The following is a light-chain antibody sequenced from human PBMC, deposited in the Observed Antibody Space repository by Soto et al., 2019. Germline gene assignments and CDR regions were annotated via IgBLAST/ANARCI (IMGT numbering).Light chain of an antibody. CDR3: QSYDSSLSGSV. Sequence: QSVLTQPPSVSGAPGQRVTISCTGSSSNIGAGYDVHWYQQLPRTAPKLPIYANTNRPSGVPDRFSASKSDTSASLAITGLQAEDEADYYCQSYDSSLSGSVFGGGTKVTVL. CDR2: ANT. V-gene: IGLV1-40*01. CDR1: SSNIGAGYD. J-gene: IGLJ2*01.